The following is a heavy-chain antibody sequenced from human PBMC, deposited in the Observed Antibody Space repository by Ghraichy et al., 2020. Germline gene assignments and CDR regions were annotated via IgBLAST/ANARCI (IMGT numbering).Heavy chain of an antibody. CDR3: ARGMENSGYDYDLRLGMDV. V-gene: IGHV4-34*01. Sequence: GSLRLSCAVYGGSFSGYYWSWIRQPPGKGLEWIGEINHSGSTNYNPSLKSRVTISVDTSKNQFSLKLSSVTAADTAVYYCARGMENSGYDYDLRLGMDVWGQGTTVTVSS. CDR2: INHSGST. D-gene: IGHD5-12*01. CDR1: GGSFSGYY. J-gene: IGHJ6*02.